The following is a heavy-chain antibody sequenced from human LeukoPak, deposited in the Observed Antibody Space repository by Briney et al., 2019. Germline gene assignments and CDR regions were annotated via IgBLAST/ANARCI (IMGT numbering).Heavy chain of an antibody. V-gene: IGHV4-34*01. CDR1: GGSFSGYY. D-gene: IGHD3-16*02. CDR3: ARSNIMITFGGVIVEDYFDY. J-gene: IGHJ4*02. Sequence: PSETLSLTCAVYGGSFSGYYWSWIRQPPGKGLEWIGEIXHXXXTNYNPSLKSRVTISVDTSKNQFSLKLSSVTAADTAVYYCARSNIMITFGGVIVEDYFDYWGQGTLVTVSS. CDR2: IXHXXXT.